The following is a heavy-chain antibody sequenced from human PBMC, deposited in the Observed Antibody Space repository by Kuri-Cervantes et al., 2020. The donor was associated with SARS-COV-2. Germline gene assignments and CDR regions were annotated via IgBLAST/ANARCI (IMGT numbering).Heavy chain of an antibody. J-gene: IGHJ6*02. CDR3: ARTGLPGWYYYYGMDV. D-gene: IGHD2-15*01. CDR2: ISSSGSTI. CDR1: GFTFSDYY. Sequence: GGSLRLSCAASGFTFSDYYMSWIRQAPGKGLEWVSYISSSGSTIYYAVSVKGRFTISRDNAKNSLYLQMNSLRDEDTAVYYCARTGLPGWYYYYGMDVWGQGTTVTVSS. V-gene: IGHV3-11*01.